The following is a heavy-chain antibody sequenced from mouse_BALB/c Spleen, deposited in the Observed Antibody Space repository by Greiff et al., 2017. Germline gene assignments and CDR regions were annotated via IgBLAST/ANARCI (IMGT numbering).Heavy chain of an antibody. CDR1: GFAFSSYD. CDR3: ARHAYSYAMDY. CDR2: ISSGGGST. V-gene: IGHV5-12-1*01. D-gene: IGHD2-10*01. Sequence: EVQVVESGGGLVKPGGSLKLSCAASGFAFSSYDMSWVRKTPEKRLEWVAYISSGGGSTYYPDTVKGRFTISRDNAKNTLYLQMSSLKSEDTAMYYCARHAYSYAMDYWGQGTSVTVSS. J-gene: IGHJ4*01.